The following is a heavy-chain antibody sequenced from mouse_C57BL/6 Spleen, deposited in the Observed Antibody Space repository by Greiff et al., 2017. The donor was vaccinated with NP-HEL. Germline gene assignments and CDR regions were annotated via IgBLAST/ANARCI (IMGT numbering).Heavy chain of an antibody. CDR1: GFTFSSYG. CDR2: ISSGGSYT. Sequence: EVQVVESGGDLVKPGGSLKLSCAASGFTFSSYGMSWVRQTPDKRLEWVATISSGGSYTYYPDSVKGRFTISRDNAKNTLYLQMSSLKSEDTAMYYCAAMDYWGQGTSVTVSS. CDR3: AAMDY. V-gene: IGHV5-6*01. J-gene: IGHJ4*01.